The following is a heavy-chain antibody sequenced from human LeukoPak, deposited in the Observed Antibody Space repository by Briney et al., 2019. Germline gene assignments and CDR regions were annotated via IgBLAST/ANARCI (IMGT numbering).Heavy chain of an antibody. V-gene: IGHV1-2*02. CDR2: INPNSGGT. Sequence: ASVKVSCKASGYTFTGYYMHWVRQAPGQGLEWMGWINPNSGGTNYAQKFQGRVTMTWDTSISTAYMELSRLRSDDTAVYYCARVGLRGSYQLSDWGQGTLVTVSS. J-gene: IGHJ4*02. CDR3: ARVGLRGSYQLSD. CDR1: GYTFTGYY. D-gene: IGHD1-26*01.